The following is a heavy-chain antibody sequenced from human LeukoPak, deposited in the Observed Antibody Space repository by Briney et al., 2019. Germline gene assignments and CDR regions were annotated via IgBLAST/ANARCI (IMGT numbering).Heavy chain of an antibody. D-gene: IGHD7-27*01. Sequence: VASVKVSCKASGYTFTGYYMHWVRQAPGQGLEWMGWINPNSGGTNYAQKFQGRVTMTRDTSISTAYLELSRLRSDDTAVYYCAREPPELGSPDYWGQGTLVTVSS. CDR3: AREPPELGSPDY. J-gene: IGHJ4*02. CDR2: INPNSGGT. V-gene: IGHV1-2*02. CDR1: GYTFTGYY.